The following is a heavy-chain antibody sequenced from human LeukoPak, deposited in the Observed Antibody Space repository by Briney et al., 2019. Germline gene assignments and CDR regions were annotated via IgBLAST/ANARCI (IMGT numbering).Heavy chain of an antibody. Sequence: PGGSLTLSCAASGFTFSRYSLNWVRQAPGKGLEWDSYISRSSSTIHYADSVKGRFTISRDNAKSSLFLQMNSLRAEDTAVYYCARDGGATMVRGVATYDSWGQGTLVTVSS. V-gene: IGHV3-48*04. D-gene: IGHD3-10*01. CDR3: ARDGGATMVRGVATYDS. J-gene: IGHJ4*02. CDR2: ISRSSSTI. CDR1: GFTFSRYS.